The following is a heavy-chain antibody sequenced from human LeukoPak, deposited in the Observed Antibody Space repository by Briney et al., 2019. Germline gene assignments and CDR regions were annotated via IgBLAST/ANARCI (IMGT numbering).Heavy chain of an antibody. CDR2: INSDGSST. J-gene: IGHJ4*02. CDR1: GFTFRTYL. V-gene: IGHV3-74*01. Sequence: GSLRPSCAGSGFTFRTYLIHRGRQAPGKALVGVSRINSDGSSTSYADSVKGRFTISRDNAKNTLYLQMNSLRAEDTAVYYCARGVSNRPDYWGQGTLVTVSS. D-gene: IGHD3-16*01. CDR3: ARGVSNRPDY.